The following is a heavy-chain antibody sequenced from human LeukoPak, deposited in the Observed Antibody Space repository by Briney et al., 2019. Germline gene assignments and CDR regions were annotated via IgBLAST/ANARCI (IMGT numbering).Heavy chain of an antibody. J-gene: IGHJ6*04. Sequence: SVKISCKASGFTFTSSAVQWVRQARGQRLEWIGWIVVGSGNTNYAQKFQERVTITRDMSTSTAYMELSSLRSEDTAVYYCAAPDTAKSWYYYGMDVWGKGTTVTVSS. CDR3: AAPDTAKSWYYYGMDV. CDR2: IVVGSGNT. V-gene: IGHV1-58*01. CDR1: GFTFTSSA. D-gene: IGHD5-18*01.